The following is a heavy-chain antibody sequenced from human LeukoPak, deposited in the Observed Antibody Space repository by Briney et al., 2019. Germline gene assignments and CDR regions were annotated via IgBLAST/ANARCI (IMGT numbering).Heavy chain of an antibody. Sequence: ASVKVSCKASGYTFTSYGISWVRRAPGQGLEWMGWISAYNGNTNYAQKLQGRVTMTTDTSTSTAYMELRSLRSDDTAVYYCARAPTTSYCGGDCYPDYWGQGTLVTVSS. D-gene: IGHD2-21*02. CDR1: GYTFTSYG. CDR2: ISAYNGNT. V-gene: IGHV1-18*01. CDR3: ARAPTTSYCGGDCYPDY. J-gene: IGHJ4*02.